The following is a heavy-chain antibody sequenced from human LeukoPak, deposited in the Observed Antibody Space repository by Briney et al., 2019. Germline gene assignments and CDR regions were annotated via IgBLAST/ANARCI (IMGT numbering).Heavy chain of an antibody. Sequence: GGSLRLSCAASGFTFGSYGMHWVRQAPGKGLEWVAVISYDGSNKYYADSVKGRFTISRDNSKNTLYLQMNSLRAEDTAVYYCAKGGYSGYDLDYWGQGTLVTVSS. D-gene: IGHD5-12*01. CDR2: ISYDGSNK. V-gene: IGHV3-30*18. J-gene: IGHJ4*02. CDR3: AKGGYSGYDLDY. CDR1: GFTFGSYG.